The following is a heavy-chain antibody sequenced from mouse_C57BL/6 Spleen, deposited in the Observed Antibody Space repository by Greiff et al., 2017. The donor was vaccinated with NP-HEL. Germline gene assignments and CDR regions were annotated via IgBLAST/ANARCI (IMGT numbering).Heavy chain of an antibody. V-gene: IGHV1-59*01. J-gene: IGHJ3*01. CDR1: GYTFTSYW. Sequence: QVQLQQPGAELVRPGTSVKLSCKASGYTFTSYWMHWVKQRPGQGLEWIGVIDPSDSYTNYNQKFKGKATLTVDTSSSTAYMQLSSLTSEDSAVYYCARIYDGYSAWFAWWGQGTMVTVSA. CDR2: IDPSDSYT. CDR3: ARIYDGYSAWFAW. D-gene: IGHD2-3*01.